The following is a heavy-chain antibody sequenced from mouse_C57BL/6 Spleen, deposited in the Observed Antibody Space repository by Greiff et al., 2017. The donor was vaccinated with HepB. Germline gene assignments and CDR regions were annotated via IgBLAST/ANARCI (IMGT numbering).Heavy chain of an antibody. J-gene: IGHJ4*01. CDR1: GFTFTDYY. CDR2: IRNKANGYTT. D-gene: IGHD4-1*01. V-gene: IGHV7-3*01. CDR3: AEYNRWALDY. Sequence: DVKLVESGGGLVQPGGSLSLSCAASGFTFTDYYMSWVRQPPGKALEWLGFIRNKANGYTTEYSASVKGRFTSSRDNTKNILYLQMHALKAEDGASYYCAEYNRWALDYWGQGTSVTVSS.